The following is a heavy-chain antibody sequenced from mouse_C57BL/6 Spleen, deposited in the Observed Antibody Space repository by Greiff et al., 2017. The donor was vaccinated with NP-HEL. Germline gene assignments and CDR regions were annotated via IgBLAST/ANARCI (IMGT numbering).Heavy chain of an antibody. J-gene: IGHJ2*01. Sequence: VQLQQPGAELVKPGASVKLSCKASGYTFTSYWMHWVKQRPGRGLEWIGRIDPNSGGTKYNEKFKSKATLTVDKPSSTAYMQLSSLTSEDSAVYYCGSYYYGSSFAFDDWGQGTTLTVSS. D-gene: IGHD1-1*01. CDR2: IDPNSGGT. V-gene: IGHV1-72*01. CDR1: GYTFTSYW. CDR3: GSYYYGSSFAFDD.